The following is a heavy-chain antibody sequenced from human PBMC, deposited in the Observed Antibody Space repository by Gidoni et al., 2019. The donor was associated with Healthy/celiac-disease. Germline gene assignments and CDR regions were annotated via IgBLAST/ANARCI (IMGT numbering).Heavy chain of an antibody. Sequence: QVQLVESGGGVVQPGRSLRLSCAASGFTFSRYGMHWVRQAPGKGLEWVAVISYDGSNKYYADSVKGRFTISRDNSKNTLYLQMNSLRAEDTAVYYCAKDLDSGSYQPAFDIWGQGTMVTVSS. D-gene: IGHD1-26*01. CDR2: ISYDGSNK. J-gene: IGHJ3*02. CDR1: GFTFSRYG. V-gene: IGHV3-30*18. CDR3: AKDLDSGSYQPAFDI.